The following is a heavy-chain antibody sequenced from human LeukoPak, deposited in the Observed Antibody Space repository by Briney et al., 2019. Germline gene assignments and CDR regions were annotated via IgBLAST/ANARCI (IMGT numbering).Heavy chain of an antibody. CDR3: AKPPYCSSTSCYDVRSGYFQH. J-gene: IGHJ1*01. D-gene: IGHD2-2*01. Sequence: GGSLRLSCSASGFTFSSYAMSWVRQAPGKGLEWVSAISGSGGSTYYADSVKGRFTISRDNSKNTLYLQMSSLRAEDTAVYYCAKPPYCSSTSCYDVRSGYFQHWGQGTLVTVSS. CDR2: ISGSGGST. V-gene: IGHV3-23*01. CDR1: GFTFSSYA.